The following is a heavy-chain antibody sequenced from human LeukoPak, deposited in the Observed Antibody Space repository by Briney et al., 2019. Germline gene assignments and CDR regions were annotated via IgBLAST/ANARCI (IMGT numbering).Heavy chain of an antibody. D-gene: IGHD1-1*01. CDR1: GFTFSSYA. V-gene: IGHV3-23*01. CDR2: ISGSGGST. Sequence: GGSLRLSCAASGFTFSSYAMSWVRQAPGKGLEWASAISGSGGSTYYADSVKGRFTISRDNSKNTLYLQMNSLRAEDTAVYYCLVRYRVSLMASYYFDYWGQGTLVTVSS. J-gene: IGHJ4*02. CDR3: LVRYRVSLMASYYFDY.